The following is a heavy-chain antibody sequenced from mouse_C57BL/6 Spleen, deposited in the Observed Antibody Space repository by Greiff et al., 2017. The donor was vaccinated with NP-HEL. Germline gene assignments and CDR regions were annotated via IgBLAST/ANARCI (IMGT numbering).Heavy chain of an antibody. V-gene: IGHV5-17*01. CDR3: ARGGGNYVGFAY. J-gene: IGHJ3*01. Sequence: DVHLVESGGGLVKPGGSLKLSCAASGFTFSDYGMHWVRQAPEKGLEWVAYISSGSSTIYYADTVKGRFTISRDNAKNTLFLQMTSLRAEDTAMYYCARGGGNYVGFAYWGQGTLVTVSA. CDR1: GFTFSDYG. CDR2: ISSGSSTI. D-gene: IGHD2-1*01.